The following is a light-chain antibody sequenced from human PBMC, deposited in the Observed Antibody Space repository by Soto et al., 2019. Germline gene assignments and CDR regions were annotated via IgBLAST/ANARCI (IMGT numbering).Light chain of an antibody. V-gene: IGLV2-14*01. CDR2: DVS. J-gene: IGLJ1*01. CDR1: SSDVGGYNY. CDR3: SSYTSSSTPYYV. Sequence: QSALTQPASMSGSPGQSITISCTGTSSDVGGYNYVSWYQQHPGKAPKLMIYDVSNRPSGVSNRFSGSKSGNTASLTISGLQAEDEADYYCSSYTSSSTPYYVIGTGTKLTVL.